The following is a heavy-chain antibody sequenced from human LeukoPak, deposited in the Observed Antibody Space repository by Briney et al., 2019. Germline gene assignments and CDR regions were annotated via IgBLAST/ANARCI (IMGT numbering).Heavy chain of an antibody. J-gene: IGHJ6*02. D-gene: IGHD6-13*01. Sequence: GGSLRLSCAASGFTFSNSAMNWVRQAPGKGLEWVSAISGSGGSTYYADSVKGRFTISRDNSKNTLYLQMNSLRAEDTAVYYCARWLRGIADEDGVDVWGQGTTVTVSS. CDR1: GFTFSNSA. V-gene: IGHV3-23*01. CDR3: ARWLRGIADEDGVDV. CDR2: ISGSGGST.